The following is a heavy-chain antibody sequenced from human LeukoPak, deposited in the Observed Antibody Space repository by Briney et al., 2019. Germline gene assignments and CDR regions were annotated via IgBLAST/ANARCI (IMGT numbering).Heavy chain of an antibody. CDR1: GDSISSGDYY. Sequence: NPSETLSLTCTVSGDSISSGDYYWSWIRQPAGKGLEWIGEIYHSGGTNYNPSLKSRITISVDKSQNQFSLKVNSLTAADTAVYYCATNGYYCMDVWGKGTTVTVSS. D-gene: IGHD2-8*01. J-gene: IGHJ6*03. CDR3: ATNGYYCMDV. CDR2: IYHSGGT. V-gene: IGHV4-61*10.